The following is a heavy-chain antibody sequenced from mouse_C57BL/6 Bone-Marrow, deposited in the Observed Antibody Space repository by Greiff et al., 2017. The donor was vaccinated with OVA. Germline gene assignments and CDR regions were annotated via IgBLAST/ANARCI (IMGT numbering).Heavy chain of an antibody. CDR2: IDPENGDT. CDR1: GFNIKDDY. Sequence: VHVKQSGAELVRPGASVKLSCTASGFNIKDDYMHWVKQRPEQGLEWIGWIDPENGDTEYASQFQGKATITADTSSNTAYLQLSSLTSEDTAVYYFTTLTYWGQGTLVTVSA. V-gene: IGHV14-4*01. CDR3: TTLTY. J-gene: IGHJ3*01.